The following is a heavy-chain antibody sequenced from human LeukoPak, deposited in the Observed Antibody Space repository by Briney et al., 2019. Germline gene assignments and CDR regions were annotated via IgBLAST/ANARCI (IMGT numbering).Heavy chain of an antibody. Sequence: GGSLRLSCAASGFTFSSYAMSWVRQAPGKGLEWVSVISGGGGSTYYADSVKGRFTISRDNSKNTLYLRMNSLRAEDTAIYYCARKPLSGGYGGTIDYWGQGTLVTVSS. V-gene: IGHV3-23*01. CDR3: ARKPLSGGYGGTIDY. D-gene: IGHD5-12*01. CDR1: GFTFSSYA. J-gene: IGHJ4*02. CDR2: ISGGGGST.